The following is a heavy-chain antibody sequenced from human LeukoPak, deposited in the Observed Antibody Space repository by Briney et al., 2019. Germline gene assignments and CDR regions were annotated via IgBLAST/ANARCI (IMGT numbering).Heavy chain of an antibody. V-gene: IGHV5-10-1*01. CDR3: ARQKAYDSSGFPDPYLGY. CDR2: IDPSDSYT. J-gene: IGHJ4*02. CDR1: GYSFTSYW. Sequence: GESLKISCKGSGYSFTSYWISWVRQMPGKGLEWMGRIDPSDSYTNYSPSFQGHVTNSADKSISTAYLQWSSLKASDTAMYYCARQKAYDSSGFPDPYLGYWGQGTLVTVSS. D-gene: IGHD3-22*01.